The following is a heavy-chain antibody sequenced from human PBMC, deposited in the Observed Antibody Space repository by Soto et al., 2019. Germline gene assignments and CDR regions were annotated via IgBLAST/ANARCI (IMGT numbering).Heavy chain of an antibody. V-gene: IGHV4-31*03. D-gene: IGHD2-2*01. J-gene: IGHJ5*01. CDR1: GGSINSVNYY. CDR2: ISYSGSA. CDR3: SRLRCNNTTCIDX. Sequence: PSETLSLTCSVSGGSINSVNYYWSWIRQHQGKGVEGIGYISYSGSAHYNPSLRSRVFISVDTSMNQFSLKLSSVTAADTAVYYCSRLRCNNTTCIDXWGQGTLVTVSX.